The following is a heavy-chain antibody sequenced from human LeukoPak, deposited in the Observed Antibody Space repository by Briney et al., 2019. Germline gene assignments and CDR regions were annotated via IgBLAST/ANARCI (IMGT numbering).Heavy chain of an antibody. CDR3: ARVTRAALDY. Sequence: WXRQARXXXGEWVSAISGSGDSTYYGDSVKGRFTISRDNSKNTLYLQMNSLRAEDTAVYYCARVTRAALDYWGQGTLVTVSS. CDR2: ISGSGDST. V-gene: IGHV3-23*01. D-gene: IGHD6-6*01. J-gene: IGHJ4*02.